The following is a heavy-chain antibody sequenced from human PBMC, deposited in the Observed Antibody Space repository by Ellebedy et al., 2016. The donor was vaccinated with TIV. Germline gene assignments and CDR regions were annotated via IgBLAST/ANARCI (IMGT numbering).Heavy chain of an antibody. J-gene: IGHJ4*02. Sequence: PGGSLRLSCAASGFTFSTYWMSWVRQAPGKGLEWVANIKQDGSEKYYVDSVKGRFTISRDNAKNSLSLQMISLRAEDTAVYYCASGNTLAGTGGYWGQGTLVTVSS. V-gene: IGHV3-7*01. CDR3: ASGNTLAGTGGY. CDR2: IKQDGSEK. CDR1: GFTFSTYW. D-gene: IGHD6-19*01.